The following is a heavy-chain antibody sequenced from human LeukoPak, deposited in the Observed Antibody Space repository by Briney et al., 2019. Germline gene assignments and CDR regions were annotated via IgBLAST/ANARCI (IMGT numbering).Heavy chain of an antibody. CDR1: GFTFSSYS. J-gene: IGHJ3*02. CDR2: ISSSSSTI. D-gene: IGHD3-16*01. Sequence: GGSLRLSCAASGFTFSSYSMNWVRQAPGKGLEWVSYISSSSSTIYYADSVKGRFTISRDNAKNSLYLQMNSLRAEDTAVYCCAKEARGWGAFDIWGQGTMVTVSS. CDR3: AKEARGWGAFDI. V-gene: IGHV3-48*01.